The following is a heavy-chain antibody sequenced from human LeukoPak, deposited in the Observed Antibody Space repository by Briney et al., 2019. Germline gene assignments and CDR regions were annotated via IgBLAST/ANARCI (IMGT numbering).Heavy chain of an antibody. D-gene: IGHD1-14*01. Sequence: PGGSLRLSCAASGFTFSSYSMNWVRQAPGKGLEWVSYISSSSSTIYYADFVKGRFTISRDNAKNSLYLQMNSLRAEDTAVYYCARRALYNDAFDIWGQGTMVPVSS. CDR1: GFTFSSYS. CDR2: ISSSSSTI. J-gene: IGHJ3*02. CDR3: ARRALYNDAFDI. V-gene: IGHV3-48*04.